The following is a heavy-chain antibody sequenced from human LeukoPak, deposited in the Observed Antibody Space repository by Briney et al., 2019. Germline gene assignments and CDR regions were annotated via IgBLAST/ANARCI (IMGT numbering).Heavy chain of an antibody. J-gene: IGHJ4*02. D-gene: IGHD3-22*01. CDR3: ATVSPSSGYFELDY. V-gene: IGHV1-24*01. Sequence: GGSLRLSCAASGFTFSSYWMTWVRQAPGEGLEWMGGFDPEDGETIYAQKFQGRVTMTEDTSTDTAYMELSSLRSEDTAVYYCATVSPSSGYFELDYWGQGTLVTVSS. CDR2: FDPEDGET. CDR1: GFTFSSYW.